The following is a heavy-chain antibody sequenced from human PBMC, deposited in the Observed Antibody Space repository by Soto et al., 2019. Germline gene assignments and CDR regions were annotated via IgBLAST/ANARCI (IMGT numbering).Heavy chain of an antibody. CDR1: GFTFSSYA. Sequence: GGSLRLSCAASGFTFSSYAMSWVRQAPGKGLEWVSAISGSGGSTYYADSVKGRFTISRDNSKNTLYLQMNSLRAEDTAVYYCAKDNYYDSSGSYYNRFDPWGQGTLVTVSS. V-gene: IGHV3-23*01. CDR3: AKDNYYDSSGSYYNRFDP. CDR2: ISGSGGST. J-gene: IGHJ5*02. D-gene: IGHD3-22*01.